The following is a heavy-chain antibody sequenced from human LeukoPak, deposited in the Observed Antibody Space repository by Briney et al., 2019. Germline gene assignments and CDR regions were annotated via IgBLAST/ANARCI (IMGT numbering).Heavy chain of an antibody. CDR2: INPHSAGT. Sequence: ASVKVSCRASGYTFTVYYMHWVRQAPGQGLEWMGWINPHSAGTNYAQKFQGRVNMTRDPSISTAYMELSRLRSDDTAVYYCARSMYATRSSGLTIDYWGQGTLVTVSS. V-gene: IGHV1-2*02. D-gene: IGHD1-26*01. CDR1: GYTFTVYY. CDR3: ARSMYATRSSGLTIDY. J-gene: IGHJ4*02.